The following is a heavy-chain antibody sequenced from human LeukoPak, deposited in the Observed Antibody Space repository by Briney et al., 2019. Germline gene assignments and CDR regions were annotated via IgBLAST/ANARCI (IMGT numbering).Heavy chain of an antibody. CDR1: GFTFSSYA. J-gene: IGHJ4*02. D-gene: IGHD6-19*01. Sequence: PGGSLRLSCAASGFTFSSYAMHWVRQAPGKGLEWVAFIRYDGSNKYYADSVKGRFTISRDNSKNTLYLQMNSLRAEDTAVYYCAKDRSGWSYFDYWGQGTLVTVSS. CDR3: AKDRSGWSYFDY. CDR2: IRYDGSNK. V-gene: IGHV3-30*02.